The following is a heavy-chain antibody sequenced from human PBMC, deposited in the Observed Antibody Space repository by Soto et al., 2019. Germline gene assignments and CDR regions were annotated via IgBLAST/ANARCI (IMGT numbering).Heavy chain of an antibody. V-gene: IGHV1-69*12. J-gene: IGHJ2*01. CDR3: ARGTFYRSGLGYFDL. Sequence: QVQLVQSGAEVKKPGSSVKVSCKASGGTFSSYAISWVRQSPGQGLEWMGGIIPIFGTANYAQKFQGRVTITADESTSTAYMELSSLRSEDTAVYYCARGTFYRSGLGYFDLWGRGTLVTVSS. CDR1: GGTFSSYA. CDR2: IIPIFGTA. D-gene: IGHD6-19*01.